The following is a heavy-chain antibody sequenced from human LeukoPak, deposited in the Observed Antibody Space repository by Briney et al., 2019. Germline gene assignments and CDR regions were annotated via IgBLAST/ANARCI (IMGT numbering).Heavy chain of an antibody. D-gene: IGHD2-2*01. Sequence: GGSLRLSCETSGFTFSNYWMGCVRQAPGKGLEWVANINPDGRDTYYVDSVKGRFTISRDNAKKSMFLQMNSLRAEDTALFSCVRWGVQAGMDYRGQGTLVTVSS. J-gene: IGHJ4*02. CDR3: VRWGVQAGMDY. CDR2: INPDGRDT. V-gene: IGHV3-7*01. CDR1: GFTFSNYW.